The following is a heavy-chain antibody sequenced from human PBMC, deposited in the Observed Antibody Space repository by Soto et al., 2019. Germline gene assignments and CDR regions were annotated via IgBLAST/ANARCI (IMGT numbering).Heavy chain of an antibody. CDR1: GYTFTSYD. V-gene: IGHV1-8*01. J-gene: IGHJ3*02. D-gene: IGHD1-26*01. Sequence: ASVKVSCKASGYTFTSYDINWVRQATGQGLEWMGWMNPNSGNTGYAQKFQGRVTMTRNTSISTAYMELSSLRSDDTAVYYCARDWELGRIVGATAFDIWGQGTMVTVSS. CDR2: MNPNSGNT. CDR3: ARDWELGRIVGATAFDI.